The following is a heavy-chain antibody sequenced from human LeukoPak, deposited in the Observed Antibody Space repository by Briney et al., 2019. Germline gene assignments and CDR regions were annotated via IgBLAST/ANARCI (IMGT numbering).Heavy chain of an antibody. CDR3: AREIGSSWYENWFDP. J-gene: IGHJ5*02. CDR2: INPNSGGT. Sequence: ASVKVSCKASGYTFTGYYMHWVRQAPGQGLEWMGWINPNSGGTNYAQKFQGRVTMTRDTSISTAYMELSRLRSDDTAVYYCAREIGSSWYENWFDPRGQGTLVTVSS. V-gene: IGHV1-2*02. D-gene: IGHD6-13*01. CDR1: GYTFTGYY.